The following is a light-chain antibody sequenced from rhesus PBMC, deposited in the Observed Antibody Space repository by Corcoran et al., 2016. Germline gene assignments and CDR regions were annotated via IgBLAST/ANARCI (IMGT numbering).Light chain of an antibody. V-gene: IGKV1S14*01. CDR1: QGIRNS. CDR3: QQHNNYPRT. J-gene: IGKJ1*01. CDR2: YAS. Sequence: DIQMTQSPSSLSASVGDTVTITCRASQGIRNSLAWYQQKPGKAPKPLIYYASILESGVPSRFSGSGAGTDFTLPISSLQPEDFATYSCQQHNNYPRTFGRGSKVEIK.